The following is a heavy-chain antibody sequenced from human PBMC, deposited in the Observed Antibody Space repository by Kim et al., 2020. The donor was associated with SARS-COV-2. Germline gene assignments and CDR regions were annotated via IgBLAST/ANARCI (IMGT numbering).Heavy chain of an antibody. CDR2: ISGSGGST. J-gene: IGHJ3*02. Sequence: GGSLRLSCAASGFTFSSYAMSWVRQAPGKGLEWVSAISGSGGSTYYADSVKGRFTISRDNSKNTLYLQMNSLRAEDTAVYYCAKDGTYYYDSSGPIGAFDIWGQGTMVTVSS. CDR1: GFTFSSYA. D-gene: IGHD3-22*01. CDR3: AKDGTYYYDSSGPIGAFDI. V-gene: IGHV3-23*01.